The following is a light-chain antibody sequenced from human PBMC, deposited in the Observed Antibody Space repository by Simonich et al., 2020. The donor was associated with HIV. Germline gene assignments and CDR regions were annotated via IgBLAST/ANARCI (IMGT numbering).Light chain of an antibody. Sequence: DIVVTQSTDSLPVSLGERATINCKSSQSVLHTSNNKNYLAWYQPKPGQPPKLLIYWASTRESGVPDRFSGSGSGTLFTLTISSLQAEDVAVYYCQQYYSIPLTFGEGPRWRSN. CDR1: QSVLHTSNNKNY. CDR2: WAS. CDR3: QQYYSIPLT. V-gene: IGKV4-1*01. J-gene: IGKJ4*01.